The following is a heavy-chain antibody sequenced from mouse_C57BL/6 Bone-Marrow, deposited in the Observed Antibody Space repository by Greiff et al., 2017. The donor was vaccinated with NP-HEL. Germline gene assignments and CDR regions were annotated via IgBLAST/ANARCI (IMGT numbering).Heavy chain of an antibody. CDR1: GYTFTSYW. Sequence: QVQLQQPGAELVKPGASVKLSCKASGYTFTSYWMHWVKQRPGQGLEWIGMIHPNSGSTNYNEKFKSKATLTVDKSSSTAYMQLSSLTSEDSAVYYCARWTLFITTVVADWGQGTLVTVSA. CDR2: IHPNSGST. CDR3: ARWTLFITTVVAD. V-gene: IGHV1-64*01. D-gene: IGHD1-1*01. J-gene: IGHJ3*01.